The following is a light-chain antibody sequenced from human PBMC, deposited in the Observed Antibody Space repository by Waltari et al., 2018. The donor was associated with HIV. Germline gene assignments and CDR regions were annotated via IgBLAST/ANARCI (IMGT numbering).Light chain of an antibody. CDR1: NVGSNS. Sequence: SYVLTQPPSVSVAPGQTARITCGGNNVGSNSVHWYQQKPGQAPVLVVHDDSDRPSGIPDRFSGSNSGNTATLTISRVEAGDEADYYCQVWDSRSDPWVFGGGTKLTVL. CDR2: DDS. J-gene: IGLJ3*02. V-gene: IGLV3-21*02. CDR3: QVWDSRSDPWV.